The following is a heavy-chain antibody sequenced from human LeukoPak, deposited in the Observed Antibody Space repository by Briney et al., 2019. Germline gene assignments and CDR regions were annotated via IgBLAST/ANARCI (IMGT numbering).Heavy chain of an antibody. CDR2: IYSGGST. J-gene: IGHJ4*02. V-gene: IGHV3-66*02. CDR3: ARDKGYDSSGYYYETGYFDY. Sequence: GGSLRLSCAASGFTVSSNYMSWVRQAPGKGLEWVSVIYSGGSTYYADSVKGRFTISRDNSKNTLYLQMNSLRAEDTAVYYCARDKGYDSSGYYYETGYFDYWGQGSLVTVSS. D-gene: IGHD3-22*01. CDR1: GFTVSSNY.